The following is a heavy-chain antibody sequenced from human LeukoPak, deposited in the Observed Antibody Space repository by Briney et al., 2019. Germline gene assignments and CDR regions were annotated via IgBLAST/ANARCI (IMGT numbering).Heavy chain of an antibody. V-gene: IGHV4-61*02. CDR3: ARGGLYYYYMDV. CDR2: IYTSGST. CDR1: GGSISSGSYY. J-gene: IGHJ6*03. D-gene: IGHD3/OR15-3a*01. Sequence: SQALSLTCTVSGGSISSGSYYWSWIRQPAGKGLEWIGRIYTSGSTNYNPSLKSRVTISVDTSKNQFSLKLSSVTAADTAVYYCARGGLYYYYMDVWGKGTTVTVSS.